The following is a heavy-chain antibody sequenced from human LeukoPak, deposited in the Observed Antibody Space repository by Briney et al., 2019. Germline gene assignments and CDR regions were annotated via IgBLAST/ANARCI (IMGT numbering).Heavy chain of an antibody. CDR3: ASPAGYSGYDYGY. V-gene: IGHV4-34*01. Sequence: SETLSLTCAVYGGSFSGCYWSWIRQPPGKGLEWIGEINHSGSTNYNPSLKSRVTISVDTSKNQFSLKLSSVTAADTAVYYCASPAGYSGYDYGYWGQGTLVTVSS. CDR1: GGSFSGCY. J-gene: IGHJ4*02. D-gene: IGHD5-12*01. CDR2: INHSGST.